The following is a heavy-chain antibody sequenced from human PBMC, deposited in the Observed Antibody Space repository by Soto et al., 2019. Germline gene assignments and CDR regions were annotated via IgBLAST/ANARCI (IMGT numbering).Heavy chain of an antibody. Sequence: QITLKESGPTLVKPTQTLTLTCTLSGSSLSTSGVGVGWIRQSPGRALEWLALIYWDEDKSYSPSLTNRLTMTQDTTKNQVVPTMTNMDSVATGTDYRRWQCSGARCDSAVRLGPYTYYKAALWGLGTGVTASS. CDR3: RWQCSGARCDSAVRLGPYTYYKAAL. CDR2: IYWDEDK. V-gene: IGHV2-5*02. D-gene: IGHD2-15*01. J-gene: IGHJ6*04. CDR1: GSSLSTSGVG.